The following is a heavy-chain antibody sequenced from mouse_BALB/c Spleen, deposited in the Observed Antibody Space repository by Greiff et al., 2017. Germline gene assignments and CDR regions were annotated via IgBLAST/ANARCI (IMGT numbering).Heavy chain of an antibody. Sequence: QVQLQQPGAELVMPGASVKMSCKASGYTFTDYWMHWVKQRPGQGLEWIGAIDTSDSYTSYNQKFKGKATLTVDESSSTAYMQLSSLTSEDSAVYYCARGDGSSLYAMDYWGQGTSVTVSS. CDR1: GYTFTDYW. D-gene: IGHD1-1*01. V-gene: IGHV1-69*01. J-gene: IGHJ4*01. CDR2: IDTSDSYT. CDR3: ARGDGSSLYAMDY.